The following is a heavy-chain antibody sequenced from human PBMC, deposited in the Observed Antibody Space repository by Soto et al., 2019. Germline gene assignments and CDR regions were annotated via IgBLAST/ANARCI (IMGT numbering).Heavy chain of an antibody. CDR2: ISGSGGST. J-gene: IGHJ5*02. Sequence: GGSLRLSCAASGFTFSSYAMSWVRQAPGKGLEWVSAISGSGGSTYYADSVKGRLTISRDNSKNTLYLQMNSLRAEDTAVYYCAKDQGGSGSYYPVAWGQGTLVTVSS. V-gene: IGHV3-23*01. CDR1: GFTFSSYA. D-gene: IGHD3-10*01. CDR3: AKDQGGSGSYYPVA.